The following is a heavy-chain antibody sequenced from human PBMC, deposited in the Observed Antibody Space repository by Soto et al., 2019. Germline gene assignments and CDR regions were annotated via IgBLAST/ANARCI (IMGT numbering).Heavy chain of an antibody. CDR2: ISPDSGKT. CDR3: ARVYGYYYYYMDV. J-gene: IGHJ6*03. CDR1: GYSLTDNG. D-gene: IGHD2-8*01. Sequence: QAYLEQSGAEVKKPGASVKVSCKASGYSLTDNGITWVQQASGQGLEYVGWISPDSGKTDYAQKFQGRVTMTRDTSINTVYMELSSLRSDDTAVYYCARVYGYYYYYMDVWGKGTTVTVSS. V-gene: IGHV1-8*01.